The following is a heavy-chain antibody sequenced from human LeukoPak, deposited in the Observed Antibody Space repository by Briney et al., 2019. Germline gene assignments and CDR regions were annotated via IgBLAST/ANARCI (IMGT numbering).Heavy chain of an antibody. J-gene: IGHJ4*02. CDR1: GFTFSSYA. V-gene: IGHV3-23*01. CDR3: AKDRPLWFGELGGFFFDY. D-gene: IGHD3-10*01. Sequence: GGSLRLSCAASGFTFSSYAMSWVRQAPGKGLEWVSAISGSGGSTYYADSVKGRFTISRDNSKNTLHLQMNSLRAEDTAVYYCAKDRPLWFGELGGFFFDYWGQGTLVTVSS. CDR2: ISGSGGST.